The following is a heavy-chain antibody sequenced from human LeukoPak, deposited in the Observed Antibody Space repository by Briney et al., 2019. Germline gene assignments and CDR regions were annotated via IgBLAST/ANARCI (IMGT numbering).Heavy chain of an antibody. CDR1: GYTFTSYD. V-gene: IGHV1-8*01. CDR3: ARTYGDYVGDFYYYMDV. D-gene: IGHD4-17*01. Sequence: ASVKVSCKASGYTFTSYDINWVRQATGQGLEWMGWMNPNSGNTGYAQKFQGRVTMTRNTSISTAYMELSSLRSEDTAVYYCARTYGDYVGDFYYYMDVWGKGTTVTISS. J-gene: IGHJ6*03. CDR2: MNPNSGNT.